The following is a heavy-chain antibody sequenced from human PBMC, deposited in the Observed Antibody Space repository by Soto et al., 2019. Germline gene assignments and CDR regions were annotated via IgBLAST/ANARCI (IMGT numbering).Heavy chain of an antibody. D-gene: IGHD2-15*01. V-gene: IGHV4-30-2*01. CDR1: GGSISSGGYS. CDR2: IYHSGST. Sequence: TLSLTCAVSGGSISSGGYSWSWIRQPPGKGLEWIGYIYHSGSTYYNPSLKSRVTISVDRSKNQFSLKLSSVTAADTAVYYCARYCSGGSCYRNWFDPWGQGTLVTVSS. CDR3: ARYCSGGSCYRNWFDP. J-gene: IGHJ5*02.